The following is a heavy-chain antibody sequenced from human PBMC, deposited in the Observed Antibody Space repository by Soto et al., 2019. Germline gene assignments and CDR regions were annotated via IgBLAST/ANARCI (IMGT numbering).Heavy chain of an antibody. CDR2: IKQDGSEK. J-gene: IGHJ6*02. Sequence: PGGSLRLSCAASGFTFSSYWMSWVRQAPGKGLEWVANIKQDGSEKYYVDSVKGRFTISRDNAKNSLYLQMNSLRAEDTAVYYCARDRYPYYDFWSGSLPYYYYGMDVWGQGTTVTVSS. CDR1: GFTFSSYW. V-gene: IGHV3-7*01. CDR3: ARDRYPYYDFWSGSLPYYYYGMDV. D-gene: IGHD3-3*01.